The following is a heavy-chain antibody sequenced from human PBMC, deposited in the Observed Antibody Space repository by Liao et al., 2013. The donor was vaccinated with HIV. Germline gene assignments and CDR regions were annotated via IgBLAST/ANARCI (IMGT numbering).Heavy chain of an antibody. V-gene: IGHV4-59*08. CDR1: GGSISSYY. CDR3: GIAARPILVQH. CDR2: IYYSGST. Sequence: QVQLQESGPGLVKPSETLSLTCTVSGGSISSYYWSWIRQPPGKGLEWIGYIYYSGSTNYNPSLESRVTISVDTSKNQFSLKLSSVTAADTAVYYCGIAARPILVQHWGQGTLVTVSS. J-gene: IGHJ1*01. D-gene: IGHD6-6*01.